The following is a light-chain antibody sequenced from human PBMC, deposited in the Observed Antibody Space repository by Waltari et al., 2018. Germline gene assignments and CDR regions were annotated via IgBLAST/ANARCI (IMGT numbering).Light chain of an antibody. V-gene: IGLV2-14*03. Sequence: QSALTQPASVSGSPGQSITIPCTGTSSDVGGYNYVSCYQQHPGKAPKLMIYDVSNRPSGVSNRFSGSKSGNTASLTISGLQAEDEADYYCSSYTSSSTLGFGGGTKLTVL. CDR1: SSDVGGYNY. CDR2: DVS. CDR3: SSYTSSSTLG. J-gene: IGLJ2*01.